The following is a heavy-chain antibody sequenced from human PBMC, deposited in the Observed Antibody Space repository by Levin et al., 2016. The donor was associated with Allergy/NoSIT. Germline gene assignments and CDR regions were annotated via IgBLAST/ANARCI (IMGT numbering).Heavy chain of an antibody. CDR3: ARQPVITIIEDAFDI. V-gene: IGHV5-51*01. D-gene: IGHD4/OR15-4a*01. Sequence: VRQMPGKGLEWMGIIYPGDSDTRYSPSFQGQVTISADKSVTTAYLQWSSLKASDTAMYYCARQPVITIIEDAFDIWGQGTMVTVSS. J-gene: IGHJ3*02. CDR2: IYPGDSDT.